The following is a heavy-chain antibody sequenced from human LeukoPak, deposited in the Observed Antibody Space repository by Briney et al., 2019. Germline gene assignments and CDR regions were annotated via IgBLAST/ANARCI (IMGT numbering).Heavy chain of an antibody. J-gene: IGHJ3*02. CDR1: GFTVSSNY. CDR2: IYSGGGA. CDR3: AKLVVATTNDAFDI. Sequence: GGSLRLSCAASGFTVSSNYMSWVRQAPGKGLEWVSVIYSGGGAYYADSVKGRFTISRDNSKNTLYLQMNSLRSEDTAVYYCAKLVVATTNDAFDIWGQGTMVTVSS. D-gene: IGHD2-15*01. V-gene: IGHV3-66*01.